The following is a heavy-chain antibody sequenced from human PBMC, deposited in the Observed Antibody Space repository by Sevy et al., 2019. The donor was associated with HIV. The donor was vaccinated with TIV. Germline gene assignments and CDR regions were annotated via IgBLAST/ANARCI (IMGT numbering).Heavy chain of an antibody. V-gene: IGHV3-33*01. CDR2: IWYDATNK. J-gene: IGHJ2*01. D-gene: IGHD3-22*01. CDR1: GFSFSGYG. Sequence: GGSLRLSCAASGFSFSGYGMHWVRQAPGKGLEWVAVIWYDATNKEYADSVKGRFTISRDSSKNTLSLQMNSLRGEDTAVYYCARASRVTLILIVRIGWHFDLWGRGTLVTVSS. CDR3: ARASRVTLILIVRIGWHFDL.